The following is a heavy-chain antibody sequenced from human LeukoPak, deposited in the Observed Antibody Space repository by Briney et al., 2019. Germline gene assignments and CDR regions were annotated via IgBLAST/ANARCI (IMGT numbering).Heavy chain of an antibody. D-gene: IGHD6-25*01. J-gene: IGHJ3*02. V-gene: IGHV3-21*01. CDR1: EFTFSSYS. Sequence: GGSLRLSCAASEFTFSSYSMNWVRQAPGKGLEWVSSISSSSSYIYYADSVKGRFTISRDNAKNSLYLQMNSLRAEDTAVYYCARDAAVYAFDIWGQGTMVTVSS. CDR2: ISSSSSYI. CDR3: ARDAAVYAFDI.